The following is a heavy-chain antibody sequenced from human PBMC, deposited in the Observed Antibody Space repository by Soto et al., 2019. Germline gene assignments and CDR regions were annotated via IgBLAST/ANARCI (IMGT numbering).Heavy chain of an antibody. J-gene: IGHJ6*02. D-gene: IGHD6-13*01. CDR3: ASGAIAAAGTHYYYGMDV. V-gene: IGHV4-31*03. CDR1: GGSISSGGYY. CDR2: IYYSGST. Sequence: QVQLQESGPGLVKPSQTLSLTCTVSGGSISSGGYYWSWIRQHPGKGLEWIGYIYYSGSTYYNPSLKSRVTISVDXFKXQXYLKLSSVTAADTAVYYCASGAIAAAGTHYYYGMDVWGQGTTVTVSS.